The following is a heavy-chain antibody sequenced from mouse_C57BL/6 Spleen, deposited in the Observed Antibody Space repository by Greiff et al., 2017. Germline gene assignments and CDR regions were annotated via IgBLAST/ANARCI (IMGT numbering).Heavy chain of an antibody. V-gene: IGHV6-3*01. CDR2: IRLKSDNYAT. Sequence: EVQRVESGGGLVQPGGSMKLSCVASGFTFSNYWMNWVRQSPEKGLEWVAQIRLKSDNYATHYAESVKGRFTISRDDSKNSVYLQMNNLRAEDTGIYYCTGGLTDDYWGQGTTLTVSS. D-gene: IGHD3-1*01. CDR3: TGGLTDDY. CDR1: GFTFSNYW. J-gene: IGHJ2*01.